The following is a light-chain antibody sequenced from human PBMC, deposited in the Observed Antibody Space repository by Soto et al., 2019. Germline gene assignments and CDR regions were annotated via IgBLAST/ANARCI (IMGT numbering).Light chain of an antibody. V-gene: IGKV4-1*01. CDR2: WAS. CDR1: QSVLYSSNNRNY. CDR3: QQYNSYWT. J-gene: IGKJ1*01. Sequence: DIVMAQSPDSLAVSLGERATINCKSSQSVLYSSNNRNYLAWYQQKPGQPPKVLIYWASTRESGVPTRFTGSGSGTDFTLTISSLQADDFATYYCQQYNSYWTFGQGTKVDIK.